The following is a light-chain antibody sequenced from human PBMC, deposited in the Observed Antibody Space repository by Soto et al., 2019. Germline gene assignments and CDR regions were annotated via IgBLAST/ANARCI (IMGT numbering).Light chain of an antibody. J-gene: IGLJ3*02. V-gene: IGLV4-69*01. CDR3: QTWGPGIPWV. Sequence: QLVLTQSPSASASLGASVKLTCTLSSGHSSYAIAWHQQQPEKGPRYLMKLNSDGSHSKGDGIPDRFSGSSSGAERYLTISSLQSEDEADYYCQTWGPGIPWVFGGGTKVTVL. CDR1: SGHSSYA. CDR2: LNSDGSH.